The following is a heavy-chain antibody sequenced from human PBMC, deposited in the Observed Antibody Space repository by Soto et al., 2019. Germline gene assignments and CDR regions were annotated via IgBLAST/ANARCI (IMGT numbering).Heavy chain of an antibody. D-gene: IGHD5-18*01. CDR1: GGSISSGGYY. V-gene: IGHV4-31*03. J-gene: IGHJ4*02. CDR3: ARDTTQVRGYSYGSVDY. CDR2: IYYSGST. Sequence: QVQLQESGPGLVKPSQTLSLTCTVSGGSISSGGYYWSWIRQHPGKGLEWIGYIYYSGSTYYNPSLKSRVTISVDTSKNQFSLKLSSVTAADTAVYYCARDTTQVRGYSYGSVDYWGQGTLVTVSS.